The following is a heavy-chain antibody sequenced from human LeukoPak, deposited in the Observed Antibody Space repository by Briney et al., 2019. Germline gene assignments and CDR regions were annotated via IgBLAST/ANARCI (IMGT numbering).Heavy chain of an antibody. CDR1: GFTFSSYE. V-gene: IGHV3-48*03. CDR2: ISSSGSTI. Sequence: GGSLRLSCAASGFTFSSYEMIWVRQAPGKGLEWVSYISSSGSTIYYADSVKGRFTISRDNAKNSLYLQMNSLRAEDTAVYYCTRDALPSGAPDAFDIWGQGTMVTVSS. J-gene: IGHJ3*02. D-gene: IGHD3-10*01. CDR3: TRDALPSGAPDAFDI.